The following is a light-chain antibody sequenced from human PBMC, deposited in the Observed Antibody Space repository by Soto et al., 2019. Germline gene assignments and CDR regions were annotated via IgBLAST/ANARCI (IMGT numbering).Light chain of an antibody. J-gene: IGLJ3*02. CDR2: ANI. CDR3: GTWDYSLSAVV. CDR1: SSNIGNNY. Sequence: QSVLTQPPSVSAAPGQRVTISCSGSSSNIGNNYVSWYQQLPGTAPKLLIYANIRRPSGIPDRFSGSKSGTSATLGITGLQTGDEADYYCGTWDYSLSAVVFGGGTKVTVL. V-gene: IGLV1-51*01.